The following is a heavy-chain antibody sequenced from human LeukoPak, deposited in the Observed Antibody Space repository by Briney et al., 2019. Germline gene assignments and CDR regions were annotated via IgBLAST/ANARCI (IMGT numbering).Heavy chain of an antibody. CDR2: IYSGGAT. CDR1: GFTVSSNY. J-gene: IGHJ4*02. Sequence: GGSLRLSCAVSGFTVSSNYMSWVRQAPGKGLEWVSVIYSGGATYYADSVKGRFTISRDTSKNTLYLQMNSLRAEDTAVYYCVRGPGSSWYQADYWGQGTLVTVSS. V-gene: IGHV3-53*01. CDR3: VRGPGSSWYQADY. D-gene: IGHD6-13*01.